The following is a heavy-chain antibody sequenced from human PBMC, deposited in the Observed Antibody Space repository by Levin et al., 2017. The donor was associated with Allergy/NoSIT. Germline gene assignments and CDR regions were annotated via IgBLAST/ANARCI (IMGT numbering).Heavy chain of an antibody. Sequence: GGSLRLSCVASGFTFSNYYMHWVRQAPGKGLVWVSRVISDGSITDYADSVKGRFTISRDNARNTLYLQMNSLRAEDTAVYYCARGGCSSTSCLDNWGQGILVTVSS. D-gene: IGHD2-2*01. CDR3: ARGGCSSTSCLDN. CDR1: GFTFSNYY. J-gene: IGHJ4*02. V-gene: IGHV3-74*01. CDR2: VISDGSIT.